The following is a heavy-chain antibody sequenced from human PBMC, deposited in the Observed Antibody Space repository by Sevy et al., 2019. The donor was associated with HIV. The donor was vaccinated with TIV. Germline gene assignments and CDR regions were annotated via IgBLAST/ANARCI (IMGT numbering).Heavy chain of an antibody. CDR1: GFIFNSYS. Sequence: GGSLRLSCAASGFIFNSYSMSWVRQAPGKGLDWVSAISGSGGSTYYADSVQGRFTISRDNSKNMVYLQMNSLRAEDTAVFYCARGATFYSDSSGRVLSVLGAFDIWGRGTMVTVSS. CDR2: ISGSGGST. D-gene: IGHD3-22*01. CDR3: ARGATFYSDSSGRVLSVLGAFDI. V-gene: IGHV3-23*01. J-gene: IGHJ3*02.